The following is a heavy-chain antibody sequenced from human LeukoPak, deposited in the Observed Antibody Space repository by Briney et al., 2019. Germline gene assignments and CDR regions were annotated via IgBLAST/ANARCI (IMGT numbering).Heavy chain of an antibody. Sequence: GGSLRLSCAASGFTFSSYAMSWVRQAPGKGLEWVSGISDSGGSTYYADSVKGRFTISRDNSKNTLYLQMNSLRAEDTAVYYCAKTDLTIAARPLDYWGQGTLVTVSS. J-gene: IGHJ4*02. CDR3: AKTDLTIAARPLDY. D-gene: IGHD6-6*01. V-gene: IGHV3-23*01. CDR1: GFTFSSYA. CDR2: ISDSGGST.